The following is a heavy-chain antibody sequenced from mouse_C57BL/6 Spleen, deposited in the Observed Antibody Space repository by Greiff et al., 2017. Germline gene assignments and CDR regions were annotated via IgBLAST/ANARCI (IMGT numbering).Heavy chain of an antibody. V-gene: IGHV1-59*01. D-gene: IGHD4-1*01. J-gene: IGHJ3*01. CDR2: IDPSDSYT. CDR3: ARPWDAWFAY. Sequence: QVQLQQPGAELVTPGTSVKLSCKASGYTFTSYWMHWVKQRPGQGLEWIGVIDPSDSYTNYNQKFKGKATLTVDTSSSTAYMQLSSLTSEDSAVYYCARPWDAWFAYWGQGTLVTVSA. CDR1: GYTFTSYW.